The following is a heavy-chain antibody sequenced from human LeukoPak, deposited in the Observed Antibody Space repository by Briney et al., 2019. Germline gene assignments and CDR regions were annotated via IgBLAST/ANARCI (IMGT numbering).Heavy chain of an antibody. V-gene: IGHV4-61*02. J-gene: IGHJ6*03. CDR1: GGSISSGSYY. CDR3: ARRKAAAGNFYYYYKDV. CDR2: IYTSGST. D-gene: IGHD6-13*01. Sequence: SETLSLTCTVSGGSISSGSYYWSWIRQPAGKGLEWIGRIYTSGSTNYNPSLKSRVTISVDTSKNQFSLKLSSVTAADTAVYYCARRKAAAGNFYYYYKDVWGKGTTVTVSS.